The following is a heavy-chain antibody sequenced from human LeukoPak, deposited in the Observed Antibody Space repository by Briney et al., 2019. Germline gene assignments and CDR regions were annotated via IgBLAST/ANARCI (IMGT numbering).Heavy chain of an antibody. J-gene: IGHJ5*02. CDR1: GGSISSSSYY. CDR2: IYYSGST. Sequence: SETLSLTCTVSGGSISSSSYYWGWIRQPPGKGLEWIGSIYYSGSTYYNPSLKSRVTISVDTSKNQFSLKLSPVTAADTAVYYCARPITGTTKSFDPWGQGTLVTVSS. CDR3: ARPITGTTKSFDP. D-gene: IGHD1-7*01. V-gene: IGHV4-39*01.